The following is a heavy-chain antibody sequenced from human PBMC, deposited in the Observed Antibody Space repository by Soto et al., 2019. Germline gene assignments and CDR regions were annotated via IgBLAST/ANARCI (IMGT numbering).Heavy chain of an antibody. CDR2: IYPGDSDT. D-gene: IGHD3-22*01. V-gene: IGHV5-51*01. Sequence: GESLKISCKGSGYSFTSYWIGWVRQMPGKGLEWMGIIYPGDSDTRYSPSFQGQVTISADKSISTAYLQWSSLKASDTAMYYCARGYYDRSGYYYDEAFDIWGQGTMVTVSS. CDR1: GYSFTSYW. J-gene: IGHJ3*02. CDR3: ARGYYDRSGYYYDEAFDI.